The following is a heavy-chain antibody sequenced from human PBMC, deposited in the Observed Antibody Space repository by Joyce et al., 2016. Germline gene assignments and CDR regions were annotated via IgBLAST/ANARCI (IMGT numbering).Heavy chain of an antibody. CDR1: GYTFTNFD. D-gene: IGHD7-27*01. CDR2: MTPNSGNT. CDR3: ARNKYGTGDFDF. J-gene: IGHJ4*02. Sequence: QVQLVQSGAEVKKPGASVKVSCKASGYTFTNFDINWVRQAPGQGLEWLGGMTPNSGNTGYAQNFQGRVTRTRDTSISTAYMERSSLRSEDTAVYFCARNKYGTGDFDFWGQGTPVTVSS. V-gene: IGHV1-8*01.